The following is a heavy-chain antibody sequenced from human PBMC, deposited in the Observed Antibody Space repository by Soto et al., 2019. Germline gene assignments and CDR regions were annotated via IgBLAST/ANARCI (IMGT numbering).Heavy chain of an antibody. CDR3: ARDRSSSSDPFDS. Sequence: PGGSLRLSCAASGFTFSSYAMHWVRQAPGKGLEWVAVISYDGSNKYYADSVKGRFTISRDNSKNTLYLQMNSLRAEDTAVYYCARDRSSSSDPFDSWGQGTLVTVSS. V-gene: IGHV3-30-3*01. J-gene: IGHJ4*02. D-gene: IGHD6-6*01. CDR2: ISYDGSNK. CDR1: GFTFSSYA.